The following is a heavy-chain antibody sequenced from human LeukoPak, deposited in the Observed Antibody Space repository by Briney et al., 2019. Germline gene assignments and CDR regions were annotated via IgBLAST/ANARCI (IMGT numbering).Heavy chain of an antibody. V-gene: IGHV4-39*01. Sequence: SETLSLTCTVSGGSISSGGYYCGWIRQPPGKGLEWIGSIYYSGSTYYNPSLKSRVTISVDTSKNQFSLKLSSVTAADTAVYYCARITDRTIFGEIMHGFDIWGQGTPVTVSS. CDR1: GGSISSGGYY. CDR3: ARITDRTIFGEIMHGFDI. J-gene: IGHJ3*02. CDR2: IYYSGST. D-gene: IGHD3-3*01.